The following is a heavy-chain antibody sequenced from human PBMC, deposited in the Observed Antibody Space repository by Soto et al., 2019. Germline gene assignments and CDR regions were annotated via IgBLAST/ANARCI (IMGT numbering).Heavy chain of an antibody. V-gene: IGHV4-30-2*01. Sequence: TLSRTSAVSGGSISSGGYSWIWIRQPPGKGLEWIGYIYHSGSTYYNPSLKSRVTISVDRSKNQFSLKLSSVTAADTAVYYCARGITIFGVADGMDVWGQGTTVTVSS. CDR1: GGSISSGGYS. J-gene: IGHJ6*02. D-gene: IGHD3-3*01. CDR2: IYHSGST. CDR3: ARGITIFGVADGMDV.